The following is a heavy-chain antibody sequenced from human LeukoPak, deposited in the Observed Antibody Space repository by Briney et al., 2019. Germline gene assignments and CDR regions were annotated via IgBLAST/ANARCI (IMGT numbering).Heavy chain of an antibody. CDR2: IYYSGST. CDR3: ARVDYDFWSGYPGNYGMDV. V-gene: IGHV4-31*03. CDR1: GGSISSGGYY. J-gene: IGHJ6*02. D-gene: IGHD3-3*01. Sequence: SETLSLTCTVSGGSISSGGYYWSWIRQHPGKGLEWIGYIYYSGSTYYNPSLKSRVTISVDTSKNQFSLKLSSVTAADTAVYYCARVDYDFWSGYPGNYGMDVWGQGTTVTVSS.